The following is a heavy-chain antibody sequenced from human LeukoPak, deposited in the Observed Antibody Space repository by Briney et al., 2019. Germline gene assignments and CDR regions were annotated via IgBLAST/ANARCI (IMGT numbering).Heavy chain of an antibody. CDR2: VDPTDSYT. CDR3: GRQGIVVLDSFAP. D-gene: IGHD6-19*01. Sequence: HGESLKISCKGIGYRFTNYWISWVRQMPGKALEWIGRVDPTDSYTNYSPSFQGHVAISVDKSISTAYLQWSSLKTSDTPMNYCGRQGIVVLDSFAPWGQGTLVTVSS. V-gene: IGHV5-10-1*01. CDR1: GYRFTNYW. J-gene: IGHJ5*02.